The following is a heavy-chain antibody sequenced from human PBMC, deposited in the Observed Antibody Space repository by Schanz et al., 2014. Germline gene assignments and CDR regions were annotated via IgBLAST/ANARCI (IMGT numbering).Heavy chain of an antibody. D-gene: IGHD3-10*01. CDR3: VRAPHYGSGRHLDY. V-gene: IGHV4-59*12. J-gene: IGHJ4*02. CDR2: MYYSGST. Sequence: QVQLQESGPGLVKPSETLSLTCIVSGGSMTTYYWSWIRQPAGKGLEWIGYMYYSGSTNYNPSLNSRVTISVDTSKNQFSLKVTSVTPADTAVYYCVRAPHYGSGRHLDYWGQGTLVTVSS. CDR1: GGSMTTYY.